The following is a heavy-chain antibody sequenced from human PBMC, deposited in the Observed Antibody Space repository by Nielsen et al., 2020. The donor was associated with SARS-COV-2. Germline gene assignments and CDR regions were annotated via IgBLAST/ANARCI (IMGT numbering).Heavy chain of an antibody. J-gene: IGHJ6*02. V-gene: IGHV1-18*01. CDR2: ISAYNGNT. Sequence: VSVKVSCKASGYTFTSYGISWVRQAPGQGLEWMGWISAYNGNTNYAQKLQGRVTMTTDTSTSTAYMELRSLRSDDTAVYYCARDRHIVVVPAAPELNYYYYGMDVWGQGTTVTVSS. CDR1: GYTFTSYG. D-gene: IGHD2-2*01. CDR3: ARDRHIVVVPAAPELNYYYYGMDV.